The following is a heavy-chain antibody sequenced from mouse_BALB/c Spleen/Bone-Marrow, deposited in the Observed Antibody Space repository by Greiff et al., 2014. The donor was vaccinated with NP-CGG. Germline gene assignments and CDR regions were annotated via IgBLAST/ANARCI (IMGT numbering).Heavy chain of an antibody. V-gene: IGHV1-18*01. Sequence: EVQLQQSGPELVEPGASMKISCKASGYSFTGYTMNWVKQSHGKNLEWIGLINPYNGVINYNQKFKGKATFTVDKSSSTAYMELLSLTSEDSAVYYCARFYYGSNYAMDYWGQGTSVTVSS. D-gene: IGHD1-1*01. CDR2: INPYNGVI. CDR3: ARFYYGSNYAMDY. CDR1: GYSFTGYT. J-gene: IGHJ4*01.